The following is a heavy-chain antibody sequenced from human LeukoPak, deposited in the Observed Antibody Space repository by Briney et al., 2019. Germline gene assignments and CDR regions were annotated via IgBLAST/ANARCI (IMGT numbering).Heavy chain of an antibody. CDR2: IKHSGST. D-gene: IGHD3-3*01. J-gene: IGHJ4*02. CDR3: ARGAWSGYIDY. Sequence: PSETLSLTCAVYGGSFSGYYWSWIRQPPGKGLEWIGEIKHSGSTNYNPSLKSRVTISVDTSKNQFSLKLSSVTAADTAVYYCARGAWSGYIDYWGQGTLVTVSS. V-gene: IGHV4-34*01. CDR1: GGSFSGYY.